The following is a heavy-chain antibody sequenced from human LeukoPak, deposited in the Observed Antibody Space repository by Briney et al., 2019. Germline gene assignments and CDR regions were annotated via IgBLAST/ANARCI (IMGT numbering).Heavy chain of an antibody. J-gene: IGHJ4*02. CDR1: GDSVSSNSAA. Sequence: SQTLSLTCAISGDSVSSNSAAWNWIRQSPSRGLEWLGRTYYRSKWYNDYAVSAKSRITINPDTSKNQFSLQLNSVTPEDTAVYYCARGGMSIVATDRHFDYWGQGTLVTVSS. D-gene: IGHD5-12*01. V-gene: IGHV6-1*01. CDR2: TYYRSKWYN. CDR3: ARGGMSIVATDRHFDY.